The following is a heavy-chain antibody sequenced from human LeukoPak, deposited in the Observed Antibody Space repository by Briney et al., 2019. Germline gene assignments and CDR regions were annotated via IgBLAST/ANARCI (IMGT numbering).Heavy chain of an antibody. CDR3: ARFATNNWYFDY. D-gene: IGHD1-1*01. V-gene: IGHV4-59*08. J-gene: IGHJ4*02. CDR2: IYFTGST. Sequence: SETLSLTCTVSGGSISSYYWSWIRQPPGKGLEWIGHIYFTGSTNYNPSLESRVIISVDTSKNQFSLTLTSVTAADTAVYYCARFATNNWYFDYWGQGTLVTVSS. CDR1: GGSISSYY.